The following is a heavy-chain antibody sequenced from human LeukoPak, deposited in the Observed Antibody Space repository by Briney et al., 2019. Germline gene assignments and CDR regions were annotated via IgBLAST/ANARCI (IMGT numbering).Heavy chain of an antibody. Sequence: NPSETLSLTCAVYGGSFSGYYWSWIRQPPGKGLEWIGEINHSGSTNYNPSLKSRVTISVDTSKNQFSLKLSSVTAADTAVYYCARGNFVLRYFDWFDYWGQGTLVTVSS. CDR3: ARGNFVLRYFDWFDY. CDR2: INHSGST. J-gene: IGHJ4*02. D-gene: IGHD3-9*01. CDR1: GGSFSGYY. V-gene: IGHV4-34*01.